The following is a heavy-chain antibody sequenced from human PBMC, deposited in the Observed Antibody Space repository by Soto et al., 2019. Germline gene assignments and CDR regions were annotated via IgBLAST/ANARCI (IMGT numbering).Heavy chain of an antibody. CDR3: ARDTLGSGWFDP. D-gene: IGHD2-15*01. Sequence: SETLSLTCTVSGGSISSYYWSWIRQPPGKGLEWIGYIYYSGSTNYNPSLKSRVTISVDTSKNQFSLELSSVTAADTAVYYCARDTLGSGWFDPWGQGTLVTVSS. CDR2: IYYSGST. J-gene: IGHJ5*02. V-gene: IGHV4-59*01. CDR1: GGSISSYY.